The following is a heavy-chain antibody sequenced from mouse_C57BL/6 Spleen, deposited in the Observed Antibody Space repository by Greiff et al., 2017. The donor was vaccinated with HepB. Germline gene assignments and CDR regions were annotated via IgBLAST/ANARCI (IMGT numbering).Heavy chain of an antibody. D-gene: IGHD2-4*01. CDR2: IYPYNGVS. J-gene: IGHJ1*03. CDR1: GYSFTGYY. V-gene: IGHV1-31*01. Sequence: EVKLVESGPELVKPGASVKISCKASGYSFTGYYMHWVKQSHGNILDWIGYIYPYNGVSSYNQKFKGKATLTVDKSSSTAYMELRSLTSEDSAVYYCARKSYYDYDEWYFDVWGTGTTVTVSS. CDR3: ARKSYYDYDEWYFDV.